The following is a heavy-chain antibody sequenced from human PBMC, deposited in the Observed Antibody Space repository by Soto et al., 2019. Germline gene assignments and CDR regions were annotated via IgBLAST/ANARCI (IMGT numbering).Heavy chain of an antibody. J-gene: IGHJ6*02. D-gene: IGHD4-17*01. CDR3: ARAERPYGDYDNYYYAMDV. CDR1: GGTFSRYA. V-gene: IGHV1-69*13. Sequence: SVKVSCKASGGTFSRYAISWVRRAPGQGLDWIGGFIPIYGTRNYAQKFQGRVTITADESTSTAYMELSSLRSEDTAVYYCARAERPYGDYDNYYYAMDVWDQGTSVTVSS. CDR2: FIPIYGTR.